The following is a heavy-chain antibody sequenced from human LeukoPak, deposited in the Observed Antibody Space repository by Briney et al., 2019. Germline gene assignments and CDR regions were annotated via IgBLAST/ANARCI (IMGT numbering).Heavy chain of an antibody. CDR2: ISGSDGST. CDR1: GFTFSSYA. Sequence: GGSLRLSCAASGFTFSSYAMTWVRQAPGKGLEWVSTISGSDGSTYYADSLKGRFTISRDNSKNTLHLQMNSLRAEDTAVYYCARASIRTGYYHYWGQGTLVTVSS. CDR3: ARASIRTGYYHY. J-gene: IGHJ4*02. V-gene: IGHV3-23*01. D-gene: IGHD3-9*01.